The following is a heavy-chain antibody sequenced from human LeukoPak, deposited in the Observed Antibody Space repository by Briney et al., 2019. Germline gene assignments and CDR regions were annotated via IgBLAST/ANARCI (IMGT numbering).Heavy chain of an antibody. Sequence: SETLSHTCTVSGGSISSYYWSWIRQPAGKGLEWIGRIYTSGSTNYNPSLKSRVTMSVDTSKNQFSLKLSSVTAADTAVYYCARLPGYSSSWAFDYWGQGTLVTVSS. CDR1: GGSISSYY. D-gene: IGHD6-13*01. CDR2: IYTSGST. V-gene: IGHV4-4*07. CDR3: ARLPGYSSSWAFDY. J-gene: IGHJ4*02.